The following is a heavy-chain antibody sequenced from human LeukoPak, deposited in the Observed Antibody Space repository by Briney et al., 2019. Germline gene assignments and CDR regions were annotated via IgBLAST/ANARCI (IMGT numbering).Heavy chain of an antibody. CDR2: IYTSGST. CDR1: GGSISSYY. V-gene: IGHV4-4*07. J-gene: IGHJ3*02. Sequence: PSETLSLTCTVSGGSISSYYWRWIRQPAGKGLEWIGRIYTSGSTNYNPSLKSRVTMSVDTSKNQFSLKLSSVTAADTAVYYCARDPAYDYVWGSYRPSDAFDIWGQGTMVTVSS. CDR3: ARDPAYDYVWGSYRPSDAFDI. D-gene: IGHD3-16*02.